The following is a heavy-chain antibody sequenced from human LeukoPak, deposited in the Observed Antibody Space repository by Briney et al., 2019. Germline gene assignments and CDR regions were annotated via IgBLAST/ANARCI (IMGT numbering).Heavy chain of an antibody. D-gene: IGHD2-15*01. CDR1: GGSISSSSYY. J-gene: IGHJ6*03. CDR3: ARGGGGGTITEYYYYYYMDV. V-gene: IGHV4-39*07. Sequence: SETLSLTCTVSGGSISSSSYYWGWIRQPPGKGLEWIGSIYYSGSTYYNPSLKSRVTISVDTSKNQFSLKLSSVTAADTAVYYCARGGGGGTITEYYYYYYMDVWGKGTTVTVSS. CDR2: IYYSGST.